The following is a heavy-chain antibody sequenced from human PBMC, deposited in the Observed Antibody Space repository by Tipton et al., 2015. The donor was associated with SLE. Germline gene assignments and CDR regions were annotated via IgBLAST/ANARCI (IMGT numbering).Heavy chain of an antibody. CDR1: GDSISNYY. J-gene: IGHJ5*02. CDR3: AKGGDWFAP. CDR2: ISYSGST. Sequence: TLSLTCAVSGDSISNYYWSWIRQPPGKGLEWIGYISYSGSTNYNPSLKSQVSTSADTSKNQFSLKLNSVTAADTAVYYCAKGGDWFAPWGQRTLVTVSS. V-gene: IGHV4-59*01.